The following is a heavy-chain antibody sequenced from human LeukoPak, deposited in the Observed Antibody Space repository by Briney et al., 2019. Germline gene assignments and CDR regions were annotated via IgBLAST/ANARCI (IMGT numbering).Heavy chain of an antibody. V-gene: IGHV1-2*02. D-gene: IGHD5-24*01. CDR1: GYTFTGYY. Sequence: ASVKVSCKASGYTFTGYYMHWVRQAPGQGLEWMGWINPNSGGTNYAQKFQGRVTITADESTSTAYMELSSLRSEDTAVYYCARTRDGYPGRNNWFDPWGQGTLVTVSS. CDR3: ARTRDGYPGRNNWFDP. J-gene: IGHJ5*02. CDR2: INPNSGGT.